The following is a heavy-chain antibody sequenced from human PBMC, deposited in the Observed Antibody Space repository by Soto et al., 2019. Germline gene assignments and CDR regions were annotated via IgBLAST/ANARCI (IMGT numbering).Heavy chain of an antibody. Sequence: ASVKVSCKASGYTFTSYDINWVRQATGQGLEWMGWMNPNSGNTGYAQKFQGRVTMTRNTSISTAYMELSSLRSEDTAVYYCARGPWTAGYYYYYGMDVWGQGTTVTVSS. J-gene: IGHJ6*02. CDR3: ARGPWTAGYYYYYGMDV. CDR2: MNPNSGNT. CDR1: GYTFTSYD. D-gene: IGHD6-13*01. V-gene: IGHV1-8*01.